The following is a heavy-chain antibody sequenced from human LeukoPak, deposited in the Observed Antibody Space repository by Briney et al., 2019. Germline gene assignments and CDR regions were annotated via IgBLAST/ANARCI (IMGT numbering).Heavy chain of an antibody. D-gene: IGHD2-2*01. CDR2: IYYSGST. J-gene: IGHJ5*02. CDR3: ARGTRWFDP. Sequence: SETLSLTCTVSGGSISSGSYYWGWIRQPPGKGLEWIGSIYYSGSTYYNPSLKSRVTISVDTSKNQFSLKLSSVTAADTAVYYCARGTRWFDPWGQGTLVTVSS. CDR1: GGSISSGSYY. V-gene: IGHV4-39*01.